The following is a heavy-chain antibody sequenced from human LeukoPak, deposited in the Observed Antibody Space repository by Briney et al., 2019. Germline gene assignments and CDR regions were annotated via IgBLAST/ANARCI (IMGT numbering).Heavy chain of an antibody. J-gene: IGHJ6*03. Sequence: PGGSLRLSCAASGFTFSSYAMSWVRQAPGKGLEWVSAISGSGGSTYYADSVKGRFTISRDNSKNTLYLQMNSLRAEDTAVYYCAKDLEYYDFWSGYSPPYYYYYMDVWGKGTTVTVSS. V-gene: IGHV3-23*01. D-gene: IGHD3-3*01. CDR1: GFTFSSYA. CDR2: ISGSGGST. CDR3: AKDLEYYDFWSGYSPPYYYYYMDV.